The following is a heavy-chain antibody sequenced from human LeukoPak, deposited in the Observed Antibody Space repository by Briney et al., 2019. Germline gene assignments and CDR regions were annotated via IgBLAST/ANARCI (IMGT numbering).Heavy chain of an antibody. D-gene: IGHD3-10*02. CDR3: ATDLFALHGAFDI. Sequence: PGASVKVSCKASGYTFNTYSISWVRQAPGQGLEWMGGFDPEDGETIYAQKFQGRVTMTEDTSTDTAYMELSSLRSEDTAVYYCATDLFALHGAFDIWGQGTMVTVSS. CDR2: FDPEDGET. V-gene: IGHV1-24*01. J-gene: IGHJ3*02. CDR1: GYTFNTYS.